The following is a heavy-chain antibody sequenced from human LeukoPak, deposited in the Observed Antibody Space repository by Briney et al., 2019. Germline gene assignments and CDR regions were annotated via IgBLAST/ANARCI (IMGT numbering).Heavy chain of an antibody. J-gene: IGHJ4*02. CDR2: IYTSGST. CDR3: ARGDCSGTSCYRAYFDY. CDR1: GGSISSYY. D-gene: IGHD2-2*01. Sequence: PSETLSLTCTVSGGSISSYYWSWIRQPAGKGLEWIGRIYTSGSTNYNPSLRSRVAMSVDSSKNQFSLKLSSVIAADTAVYYCARGDCSGTSCYRAYFDYWGQGTLVTVSS. V-gene: IGHV4-4*07.